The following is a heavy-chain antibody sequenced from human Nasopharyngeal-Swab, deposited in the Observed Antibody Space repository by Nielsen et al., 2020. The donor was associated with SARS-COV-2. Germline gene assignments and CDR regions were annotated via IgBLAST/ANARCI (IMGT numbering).Heavy chain of an antibody. D-gene: IGHD3-22*01. J-gene: IGHJ3*02. CDR3: AKGSGYYYDSSGRPGAFDI. CDR2: ISGSGGRT. Sequence: VRQAPGKGLEWVSAISGSGGRTYYADSVKGRFTISRDNSKNTLYLQMNSLRAEDTAVYYCAKGSGYYYDSSGRPGAFDIWGQGTMVTVSS. V-gene: IGHV3-23*01.